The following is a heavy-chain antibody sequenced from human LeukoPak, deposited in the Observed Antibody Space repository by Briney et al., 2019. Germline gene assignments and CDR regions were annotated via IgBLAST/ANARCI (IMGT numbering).Heavy chain of an antibody. Sequence: GASVKVCCKASGYTFTSYAMHRVRQAPGQRLEWMGWINAGNGNTKYSQKFQGRVTITRDTSASTAYMELSSLRSEDTAVYYCARGDSSGWYGAFDIWGQGTMVTVSS. J-gene: IGHJ3*02. D-gene: IGHD6-19*01. CDR3: ARGDSSGWYGAFDI. CDR1: GYTFTSYA. CDR2: INAGNGNT. V-gene: IGHV1-3*01.